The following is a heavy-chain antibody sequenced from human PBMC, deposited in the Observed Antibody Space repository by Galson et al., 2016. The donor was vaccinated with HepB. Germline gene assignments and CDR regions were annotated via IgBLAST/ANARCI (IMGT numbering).Heavy chain of an antibody. CDR2: SYYGEDN. V-gene: IGHV4-61*08. J-gene: IGHJ5*02. Sequence: SETLSLTCTVSGASLSGGAYHWAWIRQPAGKGLEWLGHSYYGEDNRYNPSLEGRVTISIDTSTNQMSLTLRSVSAADTAVYFCGSPRASDNWFAPWGQGTLVTVSS. CDR3: GSPRASDNWFAP. CDR1: GASLSGGAYH.